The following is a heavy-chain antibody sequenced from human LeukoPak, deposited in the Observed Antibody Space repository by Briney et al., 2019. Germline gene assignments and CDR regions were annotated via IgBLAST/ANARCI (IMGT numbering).Heavy chain of an antibody. J-gene: IGHJ3*02. Sequence: ASVKVSCKASGYTFTGYYMHWVRQAPGQGLEWMGWINPNSGGTNYAQSFQGRVTMTRDTSISTAYMELSSLRSEDTAVYYCARGRNYYDSSRYYYEGDAFDIWGQGTMVTVSS. CDR2: INPNSGGT. CDR1: GYTFTGYY. V-gene: IGHV1-2*02. CDR3: ARGRNYYDSSRYYYEGDAFDI. D-gene: IGHD3-22*01.